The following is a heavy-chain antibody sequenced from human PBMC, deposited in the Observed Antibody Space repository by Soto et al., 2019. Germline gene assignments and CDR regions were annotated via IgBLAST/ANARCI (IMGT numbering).Heavy chain of an antibody. Sequence: EVQLLESGGGLVQPGGSLRLSCAASGFTFSSYAMSWVRQAPGKGLEWVSAISGSGGSTYYADSVKGRFTISRDNSKNTLYLQMNSLRAVDTAVYYCATAPVPAAIHEPHYWGQGTLVTVSS. CDR1: GFTFSSYA. D-gene: IGHD2-2*01. CDR2: ISGSGGST. J-gene: IGHJ4*02. CDR3: ATAPVPAAIHEPHY. V-gene: IGHV3-23*01.